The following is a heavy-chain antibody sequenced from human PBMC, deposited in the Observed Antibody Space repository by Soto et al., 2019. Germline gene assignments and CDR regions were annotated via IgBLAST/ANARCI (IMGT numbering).Heavy chain of an antibody. Sequence: QVQLQESGPGLVKPSQTLSLTCTVSGGSISSGDYYLSWIRQPPGKGLAWIGYIYYSGSTYYNPSLKSRVTISVDTSKNQFSLKLSSVTAADTAVYYCARYRVVPAAAYYYYYGMDVWGQGTTVTVSS. CDR1: GGSISSGDYY. J-gene: IGHJ6*02. CDR3: ARYRVVPAAAYYYYYGMDV. V-gene: IGHV4-30-4*01. D-gene: IGHD2-2*01. CDR2: IYYSGST.